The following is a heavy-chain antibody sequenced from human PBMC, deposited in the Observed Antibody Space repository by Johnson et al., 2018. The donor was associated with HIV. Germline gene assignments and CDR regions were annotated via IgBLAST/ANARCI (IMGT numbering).Heavy chain of an antibody. V-gene: IGHV3-48*04. J-gene: IGHJ3*02. Sequence: EVQLVESGGGVVQPGRSLRLSCAASGFTFSSYAMHWVRQAPGKGLEWVSYISSSGGTIYYADSVKGRFTISRDNAQNSLYLQMNSLRAEDTAVYYCARGGIPIWGQGTMVTVSS. CDR3: ARGGIPI. CDR1: GFTFSSYA. D-gene: IGHD1-14*01. CDR2: ISSSGGTI.